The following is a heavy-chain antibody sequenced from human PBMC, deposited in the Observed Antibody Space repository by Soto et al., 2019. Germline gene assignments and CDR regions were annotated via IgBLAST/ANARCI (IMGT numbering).Heavy chain of an antibody. D-gene: IGHD3-22*01. CDR1: GYSFNNNW. V-gene: IGHV5-51*01. CDR3: ARRDSSGFPDY. CDR2: IHPGDSDS. Sequence: GESLKISCKGSGYSFNNNWIGWVRQMPGKGLEWMGIIHPGDSDSRYSPSFQGQVTMSVDKSINTAYLQWSSLKASDTAMYHCARRDSSGFPDYWGHGTLVTVSS. J-gene: IGHJ4*01.